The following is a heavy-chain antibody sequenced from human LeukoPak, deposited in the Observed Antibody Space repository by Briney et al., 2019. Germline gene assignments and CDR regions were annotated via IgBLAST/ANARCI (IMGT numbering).Heavy chain of an antibody. V-gene: IGHV3-74*01. Sequence: GGSLRLSCAASGNYWMHWVRQAQGKGLVWVSHINSDGSCTSYADSVKGRFTISKDNAKNTVYLQMNNLRAEDTAVYYCVSFYETYWGRGTLVTVSS. D-gene: IGHD2-2*01. J-gene: IGHJ4*02. CDR1: GNYW. CDR2: INSDGSCT. CDR3: VSFYETY.